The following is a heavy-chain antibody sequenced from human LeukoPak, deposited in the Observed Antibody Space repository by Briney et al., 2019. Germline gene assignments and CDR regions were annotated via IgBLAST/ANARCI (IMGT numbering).Heavy chain of an antibody. CDR1: GFTLTISG. Sequence: SGGSLRLSCAASGFTLTISGISWARQAPGKGLEWVSVISGSGGTTYYADSVKGRFTISRDNSKNTLYLQMNSLRAEDTAVYYWAKDLLRRIGGTVFPWGQGTLVTVFS. V-gene: IGHV3-23*01. D-gene: IGHD4-11*01. J-gene: IGHJ5*02. CDR3: AKDLLRRIGGTVFP. CDR2: ISGSGGTT.